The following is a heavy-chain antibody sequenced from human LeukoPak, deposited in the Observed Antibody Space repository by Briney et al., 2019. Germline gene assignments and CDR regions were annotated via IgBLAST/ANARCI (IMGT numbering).Heavy chain of an antibody. D-gene: IGHD5-12*01. V-gene: IGHV3-74*03. CDR1: GFTFSSYW. CDR2: INSDGSSI. J-gene: IGHJ4*02. CDR3: AREGRVSGYDFDC. Sequence: GGALRLSCAASGFTFSSYWMGWVREAGGKGVVGVSSINSDGSSITYADSVKGQFSISRDNAKNTLYLQMNSLRVEDTAVYYCAREGRVSGYDFDCWGQGTLVTVSS.